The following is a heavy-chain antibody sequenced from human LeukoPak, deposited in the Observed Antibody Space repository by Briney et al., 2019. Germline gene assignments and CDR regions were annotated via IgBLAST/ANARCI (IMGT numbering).Heavy chain of an antibody. V-gene: IGHV3-23*01. D-gene: IGHD6-19*01. J-gene: IGHJ4*02. CDR3: AKEASGWYLYEDY. CDR2: ISGSGGST. Sequence: GGSLRLPCAASGFTFSNAYMSWVRQAPGKGLEWVSAISGSGGSTYYGDSVKGRFTISRDNSKNTLYLQMNSLRAEDTAVYYCAKEASGWYLYEDYWGQGTLVTVSS. CDR1: GFTFSNAY.